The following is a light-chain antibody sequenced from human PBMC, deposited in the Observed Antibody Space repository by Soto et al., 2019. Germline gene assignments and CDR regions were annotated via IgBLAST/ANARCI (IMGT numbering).Light chain of an antibody. CDR2: EVS. J-gene: IGLJ1*01. CDR1: SSDVGGYNY. CDR3: RSYTSSSTYV. Sequence: HSVLTQPASVSGSPGQSIAISCTGTSSDVGGYNYVSWYQQHPGKAPKLMISEVSNRPSGVSNRFSGSKSGNTASLTISGLQAEDEADYYCRSYTSSSTYVFGTGTKLTVL. V-gene: IGLV2-14*01.